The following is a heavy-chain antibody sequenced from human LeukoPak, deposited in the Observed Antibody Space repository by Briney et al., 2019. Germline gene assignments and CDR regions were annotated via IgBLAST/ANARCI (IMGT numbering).Heavy chain of an antibody. CDR1: GYTFTGYY. CDR2: INPNSGGT. J-gene: IGHJ4*02. V-gene: IGHV1-2*02. Sequence: ASVKVSCKASGYTFTGYYMHWVRQAPGQGLEWMGWINPNSGGTNYAQKFQGRVTMTRDTSISTAYMELSRLRSDDTAVYYCARDLRYDSSGYYYWGQGTLVTVSS. D-gene: IGHD3-22*01. CDR3: ARDLRYDSSGYYY.